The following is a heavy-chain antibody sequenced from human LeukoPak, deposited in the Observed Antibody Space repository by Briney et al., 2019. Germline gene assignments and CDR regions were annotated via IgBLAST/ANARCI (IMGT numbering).Heavy chain of an antibody. V-gene: IGHV4-34*01. CDR1: GGSFSGYY. CDR3: ARVGGTNYYYYGMDV. Sequence: PSETLSLTCAVYGGSFSGYYWSWIRQPPGKGLEWIGEINHSGSTNYNPSLKSRVTISVDTSENQFSLKLSSVTAADTAVYYCARVGGTNYYYYGMDVWGQGTTVTVSS. CDR2: INHSGST. D-gene: IGHD1-1*01. J-gene: IGHJ6*02.